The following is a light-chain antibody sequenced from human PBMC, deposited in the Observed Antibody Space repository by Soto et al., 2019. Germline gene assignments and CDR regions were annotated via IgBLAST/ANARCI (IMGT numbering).Light chain of an antibody. V-gene: IGKV3-20*01. CDR3: QQYGSSYT. Sequence: EIVLTQSPGTLSLSPGDRATLSCRASQSVSSSYLAWFQHKPGQAPRLLIYGASSRATGIPDRFSGGGSGTDFTLTISILEPEDFAVYYCQQYGSSYTFGQGTKLEIK. CDR2: GAS. J-gene: IGKJ2*01. CDR1: QSVSSSY.